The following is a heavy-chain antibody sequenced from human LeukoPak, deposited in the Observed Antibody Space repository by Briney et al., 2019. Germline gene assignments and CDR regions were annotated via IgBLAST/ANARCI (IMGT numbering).Heavy chain of an antibody. CDR1: GGSINSFY. CDR2: IYYSGST. CDR3: ARLARLTLIRGVTGYHSLDV. D-gene: IGHD3-10*01. Sequence: SETLSLTCTVSGGSINSFYWSWIRQPPGGGLEWIGYIYYSGSTNYNPSLKSRVTISVDASNNQFSLWLSSVTAADPAVYYCARLARLTLIRGVTGYHSLDVWGKGTKVTVSS. V-gene: IGHV4-59*01. J-gene: IGHJ6*04.